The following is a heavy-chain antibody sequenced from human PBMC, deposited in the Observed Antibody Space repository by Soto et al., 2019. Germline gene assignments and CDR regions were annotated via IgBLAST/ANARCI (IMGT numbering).Heavy chain of an antibody. CDR1: GGSFSGYY. V-gene: IGHV4-34*01. D-gene: IGHD3-3*01. J-gene: IGHJ6*02. Sequence: PSETLSLTCAVYGGSFSGYYWSWIRQPPGKGLEWIGEINHSGSTNYNPSLKSRVTISVDTSKNQFSLKLSSVTAADTAVYYCARGRGTYYDFWSGYPYYYGMDVWGQGTTVTVSS. CDR3: ARGRGTYYDFWSGYPYYYGMDV. CDR2: INHSGST.